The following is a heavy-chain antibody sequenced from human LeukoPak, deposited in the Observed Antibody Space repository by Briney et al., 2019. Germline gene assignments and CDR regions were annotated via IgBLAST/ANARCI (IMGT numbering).Heavy chain of an antibody. D-gene: IGHD6-13*01. CDR2: IYYSGST. CDR1: GGSISSYY. J-gene: IGHJ5*02. Sequence: SETLSLTCTVSGGSISSYYWSWIRQPPGKGLEWIGYIYYSGSTNYNPSLKSRVTISVDTSKNQFSLKLSSVTAADTAVYYCARVSSSSWYGFWFDPWGQGTLVTVSS. V-gene: IGHV4-59*01. CDR3: ARVSSSSWYGFWFDP.